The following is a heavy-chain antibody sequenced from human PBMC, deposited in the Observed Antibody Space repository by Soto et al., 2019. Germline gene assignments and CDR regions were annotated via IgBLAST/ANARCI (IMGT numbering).Heavy chain of an antibody. J-gene: IGHJ4*02. D-gene: IGHD5-12*01. V-gene: IGHV1-2*02. CDR3: ARDFSGTNTLNFDF. CDR1: GYSFTAYY. Sequence: ASVKVSFKDSGYSFTAYYIHWVRQAPGQGLEWMGWINPNTGGTNYAQKFQGLVTMTRDTSVNTVFLEMSRLTSGDTAVYYCARDFSGTNTLNFDFWGQGALVTVSS. CDR2: INPNTGGT.